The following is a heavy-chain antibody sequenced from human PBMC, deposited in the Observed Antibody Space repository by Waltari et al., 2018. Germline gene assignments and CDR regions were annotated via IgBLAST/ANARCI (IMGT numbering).Heavy chain of an antibody. D-gene: IGHD3-10*01. CDR3: ARIGGEWHEFGGFDY. V-gene: IGHV4-34*01. J-gene: IGHJ4*02. Sequence: QVQLQQWGAGLLKPSETLSLTCAVYGGSFSGYYWSWIRQPPGKGLEWIGEINHSGSTNYNPSLKSRVTISVDTSKNQFSLKLSSVTAADTAVYYCARIGGEWHEFGGFDYWGQGTLVTVSS. CDR2: INHSGST. CDR1: GGSFSGYY.